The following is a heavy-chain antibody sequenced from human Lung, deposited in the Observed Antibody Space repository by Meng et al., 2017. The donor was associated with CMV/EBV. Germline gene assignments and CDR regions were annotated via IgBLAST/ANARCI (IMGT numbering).Heavy chain of an antibody. V-gene: IGHV3-53*01. CDR2: IYSNENT. CDR1: GFIVSDNY. J-gene: IGHJ6*02. D-gene: IGHD6-13*01. Sequence: GESLKISCAASGFIVSDNYMNWVRQAPGKGLEWISIIYSNENTYYADSVKGRFTISRDNSKNTLYLQMNSLRAEDTAVYYCARVQGYLSSKHCYYHLDVWGQGTTVTVSS. CDR3: ARVQGYLSSKHCYYHLDV.